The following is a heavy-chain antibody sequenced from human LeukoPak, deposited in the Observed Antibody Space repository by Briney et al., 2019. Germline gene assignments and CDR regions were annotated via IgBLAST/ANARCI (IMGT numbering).Heavy chain of an antibody. V-gene: IGHV4-61*01. J-gene: IGHJ3*02. CDR1: GGSISSSSYY. Sequence: SETLSLTCTVSGGSISSSSYYWGWIRQPPGKGLEWIGYISYSGSTNYNPSLKSRVTLSVDTSKNQFSLKLSSVTAADTAVYYCARDPTTVTKGFDIWGQGTMVTVSS. CDR3: ARDPTTVTKGFDI. CDR2: ISYSGST. D-gene: IGHD4-17*01.